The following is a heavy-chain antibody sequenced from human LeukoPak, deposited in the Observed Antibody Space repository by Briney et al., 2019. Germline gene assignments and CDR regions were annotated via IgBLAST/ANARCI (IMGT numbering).Heavy chain of an antibody. CDR3: AKDILWFGESGNGLDV. CDR2: ISGSGGST. V-gene: IGHV3-23*01. J-gene: IGHJ6*04. D-gene: IGHD3-10*01. CDR1: GFTFSSYA. Sequence: GGSLGLSCAASGFTFSSYAMSWVRQAPGRGLEWVSAISGSGGSTYYADSVKGRFTISRDNSKNTLYLQMNSLRAEDTALYYCAKDILWFGESGNGLDVWGKGTTVTVSS.